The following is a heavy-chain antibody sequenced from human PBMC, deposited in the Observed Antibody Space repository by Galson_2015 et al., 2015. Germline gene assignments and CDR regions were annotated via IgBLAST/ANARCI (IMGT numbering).Heavy chain of an antibody. CDR2: ISYDGSNK. D-gene: IGHD3-22*01. V-gene: IGHV3-30-3*01. CDR1: GFTFSSYA. Sequence: SLRLSCAASGFTFSSYAMHWVRQAPGKGLEWVAVISYDGSNKYYADSVKGRFTISRDNSKNTLYLQMNSLRAEDTAVYYCARDGLTRADNSGSPGGIDYWGQGTLVTVSS. J-gene: IGHJ4*02. CDR3: ARDGLTRADNSGSPGGIDY.